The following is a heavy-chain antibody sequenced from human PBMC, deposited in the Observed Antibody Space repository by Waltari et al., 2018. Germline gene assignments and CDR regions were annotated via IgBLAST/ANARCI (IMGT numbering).Heavy chain of an antibody. CDR1: GYTFTSYA. V-gene: IGHV7-4-1*02. CDR3: ARGPTSSNPYYYYGMDV. J-gene: IGHJ6*02. Sequence: QVQLVQSGSELKKPGASVKVSCKASGYTFTSYAMYWVRQAPGQGLEWMGWINTNTGNPTYAQGFTGRFVFSLDTSVSTAYLQISSLKAEDTAVYYCARGPTSSNPYYYYGMDVWGQGTTVTVSS. CDR2: INTNTGNP. D-gene: IGHD6-6*01.